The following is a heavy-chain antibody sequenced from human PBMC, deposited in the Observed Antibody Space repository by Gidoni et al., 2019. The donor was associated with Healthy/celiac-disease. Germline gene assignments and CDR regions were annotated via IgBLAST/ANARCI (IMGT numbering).Heavy chain of an antibody. CDR3: AREAFPCPICYYYMDV. D-gene: IGHD3-3*02. Sequence: QVQLVQSGAEVKKPGASVKVSCQASGYTFTGYYMHWVRQAPGQGLEWMGWINPNSGGTNYAQKFQGRVTMTRDTSISTAYMELSRLRSDDTAVYYCAREAFPCPICYYYMDVWGKGTTVTVSS. J-gene: IGHJ6*03. V-gene: IGHV1-2*02. CDR2: INPNSGGT. CDR1: GYTFTGYY.